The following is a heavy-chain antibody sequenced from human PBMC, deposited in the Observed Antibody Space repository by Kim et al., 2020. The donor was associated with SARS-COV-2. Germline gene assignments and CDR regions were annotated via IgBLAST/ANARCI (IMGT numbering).Heavy chain of an antibody. V-gene: IGHV3-48*02. CDR2: RTK. J-gene: IGHJ4*02. CDR3: ARVRGGANDY. Sequence: RTKYYADSVKGRLTISRDKAKNSLYLQMNSLRDEDTAVYYCARVRGGANDYWGQGTLVTVSS. D-gene: IGHD3-16*01.